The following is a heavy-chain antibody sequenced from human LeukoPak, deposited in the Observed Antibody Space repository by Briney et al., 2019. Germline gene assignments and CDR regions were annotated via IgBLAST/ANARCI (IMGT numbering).Heavy chain of an antibody. CDR2: TSYDGSNR. V-gene: IGHV3-30*04. D-gene: IGHD3-22*01. Sequence: GGSLRLSCVVSGFTLSNYAMYWVRQAPGKGLEWVAVTSYDGSNRWYADSVKGRFTISRDNNKNSLYLQMNSLRTEDTALYYCATAPYDSIGIFDYWGQGTLVTVSS. J-gene: IGHJ4*02. CDR3: ATAPYDSIGIFDY. CDR1: GFTLSNYA.